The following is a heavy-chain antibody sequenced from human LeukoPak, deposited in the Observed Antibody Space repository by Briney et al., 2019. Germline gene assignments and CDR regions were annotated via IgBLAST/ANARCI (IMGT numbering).Heavy chain of an antibody. CDR2: ISRSSSTI. CDR1: GFTFSSYS. D-gene: IGHD6-19*01. CDR3: ARVPLFQYSSGWYLDY. V-gene: IGHV3-48*01. J-gene: IGHJ4*02. Sequence: PGGSLRLSCAASGFTFSSYSMNWVRQAPGKGLEWVSYISRSSSTIYYADSVKGRFTISRDNAKNSLYLQMNSLRAEDTAVYYCARVPLFQYSSGWYLDYWGQGTLVTVSS.